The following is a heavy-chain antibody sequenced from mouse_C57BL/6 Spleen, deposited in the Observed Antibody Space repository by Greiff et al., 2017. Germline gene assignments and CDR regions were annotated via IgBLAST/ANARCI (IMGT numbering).Heavy chain of an antibody. CDR1: GFTFSSYA. Sequence: EVMLVESGGGLVKPGGSLKLSCAASGFTFSSYAMSWVRQTPEKRLEWVATISDGGSYTYYPDNVKGRFTISRDNAKNNLYLQMSHLKSEDTAVYYGAREHYSRRDYFGYWGQGTTLTVSS. CDR3: AREHYSRRDYFGY. D-gene: IGHD2-5*01. V-gene: IGHV5-4*01. CDR2: ISDGGSYT. J-gene: IGHJ2*01.